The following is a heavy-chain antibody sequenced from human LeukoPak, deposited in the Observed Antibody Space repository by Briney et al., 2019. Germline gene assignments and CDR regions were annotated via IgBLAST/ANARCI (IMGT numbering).Heavy chain of an antibody. CDR2: INPSGGST. V-gene: IGHV1-46*01. Sequence: ASVKVSCKASGYTFTSYYMHWVRQAPGQGLEWMGIINPSGGSTSYAQKFQGRVTMTRDTSTSTVYMELSSLRSEDTAVYYCARRGGGYSYGSIGALDIWGQGTMVTVSS. J-gene: IGHJ3*02. CDR3: ARRGGGYSYGSIGALDI. D-gene: IGHD5-18*01. CDR1: GYTFTSYY.